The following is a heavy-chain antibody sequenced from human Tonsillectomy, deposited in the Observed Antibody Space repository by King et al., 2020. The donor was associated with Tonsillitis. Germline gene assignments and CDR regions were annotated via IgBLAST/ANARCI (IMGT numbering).Heavy chain of an antibody. D-gene: IGHD3-10*01. V-gene: IGHV3-23*04. CDR1: GFTFSNYA. J-gene: IGHJ3*02. Sequence: QLVESGGGLVQPGGSLRISCVASGFTFSNYAMSWVRQAPGKGLEGVSSISESGDRTYYADSVKGRFTISRDTSKNTLYLQMNSLRDEDTAIYYCAKQAYGSGSYYKLGAFDIWGQGTTVTVSS. CDR2: ISESGDRT. CDR3: AKQAYGSGSYYKLGAFDI.